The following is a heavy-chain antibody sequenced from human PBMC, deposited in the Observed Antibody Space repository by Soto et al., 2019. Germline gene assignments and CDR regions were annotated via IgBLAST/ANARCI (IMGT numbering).Heavy chain of an antibody. Sequence: EVLLLESGGGLVQSGGSLRLTCAASGFTFSTYTMSWVRQAPGEGLEWVSGIIQSGETFYADSVKGRFTISRDHSNNTIYLQVPSLGVDAPAAYYWAKDRQPDGRWPFDHWGQGTLVTVS. D-gene: IGHD2-8*01. CDR2: IIQSGET. CDR3: AKDRQPDGRWPFDH. J-gene: IGHJ4*02. V-gene: IGHV3-23*01. CDR1: GFTFSTYT.